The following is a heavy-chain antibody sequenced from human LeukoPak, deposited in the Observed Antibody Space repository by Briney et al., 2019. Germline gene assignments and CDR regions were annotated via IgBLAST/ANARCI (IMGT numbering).Heavy chain of an antibody. CDR1: GFTFSDAW. CDR3: ARAAGIVVVPAAYDY. Sequence: GGSLRLSCAASGFTFSDAWMSWVRQAPGKGLEWVGRIKSKIDGGTTDYAAPVKGRFTISRDNSKNTLYLQMGSLRAEDMAVYYCARAAGIVVVPAAYDYWGQGTLVTVSS. D-gene: IGHD2-2*01. CDR2: IKSKIDGGTT. V-gene: IGHV3-15*01. J-gene: IGHJ4*02.